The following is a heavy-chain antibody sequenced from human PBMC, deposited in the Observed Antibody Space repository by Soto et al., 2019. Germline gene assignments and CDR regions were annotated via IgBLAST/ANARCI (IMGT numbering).Heavy chain of an antibody. Sequence: NVSFLASGCTXTRYYMNVVRQAPGQGLEWMGWINPNSGGTNYAQKFQGRVTMTRDTSISTAYMELSSLRSEDTAVYYCARELNYDFWSGPLSPYYGMDAWGQGNTVT. CDR1: GCTXTRYY. V-gene: IGHV1-2*02. CDR3: ARELNYDFWSGPLSPYYGMDA. CDR2: INPNSGGT. J-gene: IGHJ6*02. D-gene: IGHD3-3*01.